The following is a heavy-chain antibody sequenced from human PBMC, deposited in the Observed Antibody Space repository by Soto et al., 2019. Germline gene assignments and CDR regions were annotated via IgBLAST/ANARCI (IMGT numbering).Heavy chain of an antibody. CDR3: ARGPRDIVVVPAANLFDP. CDR2: ISSSSSYI. D-gene: IGHD2-2*01. V-gene: IGHV3-21*01. Sequence: GSLRLSCAASGFTFSSYSMNWVRQAPGKGLEWVSSISSSSSYIYYADSVKGRFTISRDNAKNSLYLQMNSLRAEDTAVYYCARGPRDIVVVPAANLFDPWGQGTLVTVSS. J-gene: IGHJ5*02. CDR1: GFTFSSYS.